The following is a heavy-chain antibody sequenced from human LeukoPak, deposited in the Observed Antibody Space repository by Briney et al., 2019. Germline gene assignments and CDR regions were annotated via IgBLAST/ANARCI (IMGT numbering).Heavy chain of an antibody. CDR1: GGTFSSXX. Sequence: SVKVSCKASGGTFSSXXISWVRQAPGQGXXXMXGXXXXXXXXXXXXXXXXXXXXXXXXSTSTAYMELSSLRSEDTAVYYCARPQWRAAFDIWGQGTMVTVSS. CDR3: ARPQWRAAFDI. CDR2: XXXXXXXX. V-gene: IGHV1-69*01. J-gene: IGHJ3*02. D-gene: IGHD6-19*01.